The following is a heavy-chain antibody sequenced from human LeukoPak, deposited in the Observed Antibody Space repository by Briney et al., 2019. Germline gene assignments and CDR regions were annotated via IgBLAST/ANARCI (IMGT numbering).Heavy chain of an antibody. CDR1: GGSFSGYY. V-gene: IGHV4-34*01. J-gene: IGHJ4*02. CDR3: ARGLRVATTLFDY. Sequence: SETLSLTCAVYGGSFSGYYWSRIRQPPGKGLEWIGEINHSGSTKYNPSLKSRVTISGDTSKNQFSLKLTSVTAADTAVYYCARGLRVATTLFDYWGQGTLVTVSS. CDR2: INHSGST. D-gene: IGHD5-24*01.